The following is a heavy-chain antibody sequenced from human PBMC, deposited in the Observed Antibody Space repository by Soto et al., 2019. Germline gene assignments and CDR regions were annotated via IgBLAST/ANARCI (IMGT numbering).Heavy chain of an antibody. CDR2: IYYSGST. V-gene: IGHV4-39*01. CDR1: GGSISSSSYY. CDR3: ASFYGSGSRYYYGMDV. Sequence: SETLSLTCTVSGGSISSSSYYWGWIRQPPGKGLEWIGSIYYSGSTYYNPSLKSRVTISVDTSKNQFSLKLSSVTAADTAVYYCASFYGSGSRYYYGMDVWGQGTTVTVSS. J-gene: IGHJ6*02. D-gene: IGHD3-10*01.